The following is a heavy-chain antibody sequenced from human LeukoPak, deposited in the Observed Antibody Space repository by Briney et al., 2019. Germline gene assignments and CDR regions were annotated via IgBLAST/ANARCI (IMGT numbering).Heavy chain of an antibody. V-gene: IGHV3-74*01. D-gene: IGHD1-26*01. CDR1: GFTFSSYW. CDR2: INSDGSST. J-gene: IGHJ6*03. CDR3: ARDGDSGSYYSYYYYYYMDV. Sequence: GGSLRLSCAASGFTFSSYWMHWVRQAPGKGLVWVSRINSDGSSTNCADSVKGRFTISRDNAKNTLYLQMNSLRAEDTAVYYCARDGDSGSYYSYYYYYYMDVWGKGTTVTVSS.